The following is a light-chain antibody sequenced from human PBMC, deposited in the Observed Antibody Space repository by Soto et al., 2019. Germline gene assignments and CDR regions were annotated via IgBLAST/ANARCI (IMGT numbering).Light chain of an antibody. CDR3: QQYNNWPPT. CDR1: QSVCSN. CDR2: GAS. Sequence: EIVMTQSPATLSVSPGERATLSCRSSQSVCSNLAWYQQKPGQAPRLLIYGASTRATGIPDRFSGSGSGTEFTLTISSLQSEDFAVYYCQQYNNWPPTFGQGTKVEIK. J-gene: IGKJ1*01. V-gene: IGKV3-15*01.